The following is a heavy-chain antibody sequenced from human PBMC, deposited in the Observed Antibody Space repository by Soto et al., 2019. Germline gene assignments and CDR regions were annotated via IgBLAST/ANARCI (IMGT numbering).Heavy chain of an antibody. CDR3: AGRAGRSSGPFDH. D-gene: IGHD6-19*01. CDR1: GFTFSSYA. J-gene: IGHJ4*02. V-gene: IGHV3-23*01. Sequence: EVQLLESGGGLVQPGGSLRLSCAASGFTFSSYAMNWVRQAPGKGLEWVSGISVGGGNTYYADSVKGRFTISRDNSQHKLYLQRNNPRAEDTDVYFCAGRAGRSSGPFDHWGQGTLVTVSS. CDR2: ISVGGGNT.